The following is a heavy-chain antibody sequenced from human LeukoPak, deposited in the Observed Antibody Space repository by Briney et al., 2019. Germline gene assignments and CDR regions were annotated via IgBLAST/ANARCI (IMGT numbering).Heavy chain of an antibody. CDR2: IRYDGSNK. CDR3: AKDRGIAAAADY. V-gene: IGHV3-30*02. J-gene: IGHJ4*02. D-gene: IGHD6-13*01. Sequence: PGGSLRLSCAASGFTFSSYGMHWVRQAPGKGLEWVAFIRYDGSNKYYADSVKGRFTISRDNPKNTLYLQMNSLRAEDTAVYYCAKDRGIAAAADYWGQGTLVTVSS. CDR1: GFTFSSYG.